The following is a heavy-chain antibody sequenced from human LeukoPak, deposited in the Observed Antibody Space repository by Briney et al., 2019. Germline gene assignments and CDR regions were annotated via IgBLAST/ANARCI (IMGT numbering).Heavy chain of an antibody. CDR1: GYTFTVYY. CDR3: ARDRRYCSGGSCYSDAFDI. CDR2: INPNSGGT. J-gene: IGHJ3*02. Sequence: ASVKVSFKASGYTFTVYYMHWVRQAPGQGLEWMGWINPNSGGTNYAQKFQGWVTMTRDTSISTAYMELSRLRSDDTAVYYCARDRRYCSGGSCYSDAFDIWGQGTMVTVSS. V-gene: IGHV1-2*04. D-gene: IGHD2-15*01.